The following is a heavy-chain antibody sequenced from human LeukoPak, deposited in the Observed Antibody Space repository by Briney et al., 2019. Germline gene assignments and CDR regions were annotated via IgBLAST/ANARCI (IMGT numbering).Heavy chain of an antibody. V-gene: IGHV1-2*02. CDR3: ARGGLLLPSTIFLAFDP. CDR1: GYTFTDYY. CDR2: TNPNSGAT. Sequence: ASVKVSCKASGYTFTDYYIHWVRQAPGPGLEWMGWTNPNSGATDSAEKFQGRVTMTRDTSISTAYMELSSLTSDDTAVYYCARGGLLLPSTIFLAFDPWGQGTLVTVSS. J-gene: IGHJ5*02. D-gene: IGHD2-2*01.